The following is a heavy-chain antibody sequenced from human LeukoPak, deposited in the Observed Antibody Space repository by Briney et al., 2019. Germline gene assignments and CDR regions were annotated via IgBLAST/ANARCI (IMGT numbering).Heavy chain of an antibody. Sequence: APVKVSCKASGYTFTGYYMHWVRQAPGQGLEWMGWINPNSGGTNYAQKFQGRVTMTRDTSISTAYMELSRLRSDDTAVYYCARDYDILTGNTGNYMDVWGKGTTVTVSS. D-gene: IGHD3-9*01. V-gene: IGHV1-2*02. CDR1: GYTFTGYY. J-gene: IGHJ6*03. CDR2: INPNSGGT. CDR3: ARDYDILTGNTGNYMDV.